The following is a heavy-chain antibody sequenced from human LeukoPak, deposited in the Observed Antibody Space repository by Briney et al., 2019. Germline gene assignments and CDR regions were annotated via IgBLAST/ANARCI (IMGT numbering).Heavy chain of an antibody. J-gene: IGHJ3*02. Sequence: PSETLSLTCSVSGGSISSYFWTWIRQPPGKGLEWIGFIYYSGRTNYNPSLKSRVTISVDTSKNQFSLKLRSVTAADTAVYYCARARIRDVWGSYRPDAFDIWGQGTMVTVSS. V-gene: IGHV4-59*12. CDR3: ARARIRDVWGSYRPDAFDI. CDR1: GGSISSYF. CDR2: IYYSGRT. D-gene: IGHD3-16*02.